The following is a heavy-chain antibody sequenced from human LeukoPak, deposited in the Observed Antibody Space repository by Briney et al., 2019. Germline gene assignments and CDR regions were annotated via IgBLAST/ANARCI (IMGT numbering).Heavy chain of an antibody. Sequence: SEALFLSCSVHGGSFIGYYCRRIRQPPGKGLEWIGEIHHSGSTNYHPSLKSRVTISVDTSKNQFSMKLSSVTAADTAVYYCARENPMVRGVIITILFDYWGQGTLVTASS. CDR3: ARENPMVRGVIITILFDY. J-gene: IGHJ4*02. V-gene: IGHV4-34*01. CDR1: GGSFIGYY. CDR2: IHHSGST. D-gene: IGHD3-10*01.